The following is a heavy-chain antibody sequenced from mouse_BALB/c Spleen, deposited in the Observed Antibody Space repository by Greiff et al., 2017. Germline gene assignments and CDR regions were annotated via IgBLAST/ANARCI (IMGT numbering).Heavy chain of an antibody. Sequence: EVKLMESGGGLVQPGGSRKLSCAASGFTFSSFGMHWVRQAPEKGLEWVAYISSGSSTIYYADTVKGRFTISRDNPKNTLFMQMTRLSSEDTAMYYCARDYRYGDYDYAMDYWGQGTSVTVAS. V-gene: IGHV5-17*02. CDR2: ISSGSSTI. CDR3: ARDYRYGDYDYAMDY. CDR1: GFTFSSFG. D-gene: IGHD2-14*01. J-gene: IGHJ4*01.